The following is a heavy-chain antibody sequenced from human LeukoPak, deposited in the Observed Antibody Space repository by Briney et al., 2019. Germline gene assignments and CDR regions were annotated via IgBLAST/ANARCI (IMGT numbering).Heavy chain of an antibody. CDR3: ARAVIAAAGILNAFDI. Sequence: MPSETLSLTCTVSSGSISSTNYYWGWIRQPPGKGLEWIGSIHYSENTYYNPSLKSRVTISVDTSKNQFSLKLSSVTAADTAVYYCARAVIAAAGILNAFDIWGQGTMVTVSS. J-gene: IGHJ3*02. D-gene: IGHD6-13*01. CDR1: SGSISSTNYY. V-gene: IGHV4-39*07. CDR2: IHYSENT.